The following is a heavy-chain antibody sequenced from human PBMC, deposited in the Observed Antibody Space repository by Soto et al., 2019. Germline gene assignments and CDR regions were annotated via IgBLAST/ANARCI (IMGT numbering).Heavy chain of an antibody. Sequence: QVQLQESGPGLVKPSQTLSLTCTVSGRSISSVNYYWSWIRQPPGKGLEWIGYIYYSGSTYYNPSLRSRVTTSVDTYYNQCSMKPSSVTAADTAVYYCARYGSGECNRGSCYSPFDDWGQGTLVTVSS. CDR1: GRSISSVNYY. CDR3: ARYGSGECNRGSCYSPFDD. CDR2: IYYSGST. D-gene: IGHD2-15*01. J-gene: IGHJ4*02. V-gene: IGHV4-30-4*01.